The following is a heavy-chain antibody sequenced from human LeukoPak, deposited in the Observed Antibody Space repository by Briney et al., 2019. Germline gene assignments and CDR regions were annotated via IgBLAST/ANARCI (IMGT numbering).Heavy chain of an antibody. Sequence: PGGSLRLSCAASGFTVSSNYMSWVRQAPGKGLEWVSVIYSSGSTYYADSVKGRFTISRDNSKNTLHLQMNTLRAEDTAVYYCASRMATAGSVDYWGQGTLVTVSS. CDR1: GFTVSSNY. CDR3: ASRMATAGSVDY. J-gene: IGHJ4*02. V-gene: IGHV3-53*01. CDR2: IYSSGST. D-gene: IGHD6-13*01.